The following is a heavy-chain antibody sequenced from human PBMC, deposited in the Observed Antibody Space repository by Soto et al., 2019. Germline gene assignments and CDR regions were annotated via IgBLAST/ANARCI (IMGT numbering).Heavy chain of an antibody. Sequence: ASVKVSCKASGYPFSDNQIHWLRRAPGQGLEWMGRINPKSNDTNYAQKFQGRVTMTRDTSIDTAYLELTGLTSDDTATYYCARKHSLDYIRWGLDPWGQGTLVTVSS. V-gene: IGHV1-2*02. J-gene: IGHJ5*02. D-gene: IGHD4-4*01. CDR3: ARKHSLDYIRWGLDP. CDR2: INPKSNDT. CDR1: GYPFSDNQ.